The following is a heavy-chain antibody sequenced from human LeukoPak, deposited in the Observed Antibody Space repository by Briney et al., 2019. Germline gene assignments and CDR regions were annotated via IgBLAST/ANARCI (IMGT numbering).Heavy chain of an antibody. Sequence: GGSLRLSCAASGFTFSSYSMNWVRQAPGKGLVWVSRINTDGSGTSYADSVKGRFTISRDNSKNTLYLQMNSLRAEDTAVYYCAKASDNWNWGYYYYYMDVWGKGTTVTVSS. V-gene: IGHV3-74*01. J-gene: IGHJ6*03. D-gene: IGHD1-7*01. CDR2: INTDGSGT. CDR1: GFTFSSYS. CDR3: AKASDNWNWGYYYYYMDV.